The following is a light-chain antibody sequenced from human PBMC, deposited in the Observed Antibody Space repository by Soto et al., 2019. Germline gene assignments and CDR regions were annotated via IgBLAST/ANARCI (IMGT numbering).Light chain of an antibody. CDR2: DAS. V-gene: IGKV1-33*01. CDR1: QDISNY. J-gene: IGKJ2*01. CDR3: QQYDNLPPYT. Sequence: DIQMTQSPSSLSASVGDRVTITCQASQDISNYLNWYQQKPGKAPKLLIYDASNLETGVPSRFIGSGSGTDFTFTISSLQPEDIATYYCQQYDNLPPYTFVQGTKLEIK.